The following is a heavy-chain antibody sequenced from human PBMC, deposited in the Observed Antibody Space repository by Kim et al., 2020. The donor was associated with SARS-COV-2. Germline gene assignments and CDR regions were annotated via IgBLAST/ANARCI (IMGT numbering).Heavy chain of an antibody. J-gene: IGHJ5*02. V-gene: IGHV4-59*09. Sequence: TNYNPSLKSRVTISLDTSKNQFSLKLSSVTAADTAVYYCARGGSGPNWFDPWGQGTLVTVSS. CDR2: T. D-gene: IGHD3-10*01. CDR3: ARGGSGPNWFDP.